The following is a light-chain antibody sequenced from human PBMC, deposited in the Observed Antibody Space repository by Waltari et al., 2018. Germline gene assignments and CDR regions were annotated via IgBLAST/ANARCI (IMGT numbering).Light chain of an antibody. J-gene: IGKJ1*01. CDR1: QSVSKY. CDR3: QKYGTLPAT. Sequence: DIVLTQSPGTLSLSPGARATLSCMASQSVSKYLAWYKQKPGQDPRLLIDDASTRATGIPDRFSATGWGTDFSLSISRLEPEDFAVYYCQKYGTLPATFGQGTKVQMK. V-gene: IGKV3-20*01. CDR2: DAS.